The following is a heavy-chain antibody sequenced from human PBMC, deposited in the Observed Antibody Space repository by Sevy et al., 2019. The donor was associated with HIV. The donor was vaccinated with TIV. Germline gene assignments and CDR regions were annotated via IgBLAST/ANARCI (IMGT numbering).Heavy chain of an antibody. V-gene: IGHV3-7*01. D-gene: IGHD3-16*01. CDR2: IRGDGIDK. Sequence: GGSLILSCAASGFTFSTTWMNWVRHAPGKGLEWVANIRGDGIDKHYVDSVEGRFTISRDNAKNLLFLQMNSLRVEDTAVYYCAHETFGRFESWGQGTLVTVSS. J-gene: IGHJ4*02. CDR3: AHETFGRFES. CDR1: GFTFSTTW.